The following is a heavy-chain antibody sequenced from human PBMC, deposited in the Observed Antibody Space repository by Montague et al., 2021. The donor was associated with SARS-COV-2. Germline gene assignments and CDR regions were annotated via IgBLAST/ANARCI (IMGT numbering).Heavy chain of an antibody. CDR3: ARLGFVELWLNLGWFDP. D-gene: IGHD3-16*02. V-gene: IGHV4-39*01. Sequence: SETLSLTCSVSGDSIRSSGYYWGWIRQPPGKGLEWIGTVYYSGSTNYNPSLKNRVTMPVDTSKNQFSLELRSVTAADTAVYYCARLGFVELWLNLGWFDPWGQGTLVTVSS. CDR1: GDSIRSSGYY. CDR2: VYYSGST. J-gene: IGHJ5*02.